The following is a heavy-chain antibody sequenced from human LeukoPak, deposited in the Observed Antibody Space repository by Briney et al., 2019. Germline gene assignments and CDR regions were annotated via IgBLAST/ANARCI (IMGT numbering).Heavy chain of an antibody. CDR2: ISPGDSHP. V-gene: IGHV5-51*01. CDR1: GYSFTSYW. CDR3: VRQRYYGSGGQLVIDF. D-gene: IGHD3-10*01. J-gene: IGHJ4*02. Sequence: GESLKISCKGSGYSFTSYWIGWVRQLPGKGLEWMGIISPGDSHPRYSPSFQGQVTVSADKSKSTAYLEWNSLKASDTAIYYCVRQRYYGSGGQLVIDFWGQGTLVTVSS.